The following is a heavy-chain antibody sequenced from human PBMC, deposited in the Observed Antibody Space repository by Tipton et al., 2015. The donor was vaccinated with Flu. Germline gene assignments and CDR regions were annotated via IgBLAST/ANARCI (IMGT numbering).Heavy chain of an antibody. D-gene: IGHD3-22*01. Sequence: TLSLTCAVSGGSISSGGYSWSWIRQPPGKGLEWIGCIYHSGSTYYNPSLKSRVTISVDRSKNQFSLKLSSVTAADTAVYYCARDSFSYDSSGYYGYYYGMDVWGQGTTVTVSS. CDR3: ARDSFSYDSSGYYGYYYGMDV. J-gene: IGHJ6*02. CDR2: IYHSGST. V-gene: IGHV4-30-2*01. CDR1: GGSISSGGYS.